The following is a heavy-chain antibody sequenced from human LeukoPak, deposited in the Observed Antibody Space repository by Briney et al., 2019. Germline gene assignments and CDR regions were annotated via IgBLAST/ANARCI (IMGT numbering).Heavy chain of an antibody. D-gene: IGHD3-22*01. Sequence: ASVKVSYKASGYTFTSYYMHWVRQAPGQGLEWMGIINPSGGSTSYAQKFQGRVTMTRDMSTSTVYMELSSLRSEDTAVYYCASGYHYYYYYMDVWGKGTTVTVSS. CDR2: INPSGGST. CDR1: GYTFTSYY. J-gene: IGHJ6*03. CDR3: ASGYHYYYYYMDV. V-gene: IGHV1-46*01.